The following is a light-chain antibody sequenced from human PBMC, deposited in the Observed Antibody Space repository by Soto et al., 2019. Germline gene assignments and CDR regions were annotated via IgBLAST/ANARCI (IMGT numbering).Light chain of an antibody. CDR3: QQYGSSPQT. CDR1: QTVNNNY. J-gene: IGKJ1*01. V-gene: IGKV3-20*01. CDR2: GAS. Sequence: ELVLTQSPGTLSLSPGERATLSCRASQTVNNNYLAWYQQIPGQAPRLLISGASGRATGTPDRFSGSASGTDFTLTISRLEPEDFAVYYCQQYGSSPQTFGQGTKVDIK.